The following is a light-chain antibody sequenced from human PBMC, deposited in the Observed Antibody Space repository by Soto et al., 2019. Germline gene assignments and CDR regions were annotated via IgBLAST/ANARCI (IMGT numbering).Light chain of an antibody. CDR2: EVS. Sequence: QSVLTQPASVSGSPGQSITISCAGISSDVGDYNYVSWYQQHPGKAPKLMIYEVSHRTSGVSNRFSGSKSGNTASLTISGLQAEDEAAYYCSSFTNSFTLVFGGGTQLTVL. V-gene: IGLV2-14*01. CDR1: SSDVGDYNY. J-gene: IGLJ3*02. CDR3: SSFTNSFTLV.